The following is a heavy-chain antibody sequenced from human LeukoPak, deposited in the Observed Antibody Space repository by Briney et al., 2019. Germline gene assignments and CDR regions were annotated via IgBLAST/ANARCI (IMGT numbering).Heavy chain of an antibody. D-gene: IGHD2-2*01. J-gene: IGHJ5*02. CDR3: ARGMGVLVPAATWFDP. CDR1: GYTFIAYY. Sequence: ASVKVSCKASGYTFIAYYMHWMGPAPGRGQGRMGWINPNSGGTNYAQKFQGRVTMTRDTSISTAYMDLSRLRSDDTAVYYCARGMGVLVPAATWFDPWGQGTLVTVSS. V-gene: IGHV1-2*02. CDR2: INPNSGGT.